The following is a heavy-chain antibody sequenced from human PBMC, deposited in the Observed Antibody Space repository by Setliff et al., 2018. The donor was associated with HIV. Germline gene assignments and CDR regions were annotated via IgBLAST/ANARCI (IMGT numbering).Heavy chain of an antibody. J-gene: IGHJ3*02. CDR2: INPNSGGT. Sequence: GASVKVSCKASGYTFIGDYMHWVRQAPGQGLEWMGWINPNSGGTNFAQKFQGRVTMTRDTSISTAYMELSRLRSDDAAVYYCARGGLATGAFDIWGQGTMVTVSS. D-gene: IGHD5-12*01. V-gene: IGHV1-2*02. CDR3: ARGGLATGAFDI. CDR1: GYTFIGDY.